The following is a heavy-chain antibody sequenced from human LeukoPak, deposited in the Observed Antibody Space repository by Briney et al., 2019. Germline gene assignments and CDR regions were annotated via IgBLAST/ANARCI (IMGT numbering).Heavy chain of an antibody. CDR2: IIPILGIA. J-gene: IGHJ4*02. V-gene: IGHV1-69*04. CDR3: ASFFGTRVVGVFDY. Sequence: SSVKVSRKASGGTFSSYAIRWVRQAAGQGLEGMGRIIPILGIANYAQKVQGRVTITADKSTSTAYMELSSLRSEDTAVYYCASFFGTRVVGVFDYWGQGTLVTVSS. D-gene: IGHD3-3*01. CDR1: GGTFSSYA.